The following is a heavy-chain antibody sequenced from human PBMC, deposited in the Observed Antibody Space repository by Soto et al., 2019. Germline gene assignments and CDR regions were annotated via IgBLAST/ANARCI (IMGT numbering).Heavy chain of an antibody. CDR3: ARGVPARYSGSAYAFDI. J-gene: IGHJ3*02. CDR1: GGSISSYY. Sequence: QVQLQESGPGLVKPSETLSLTCTVSGGSISSYYWSWIRQPPGKGLEWIGYIYYSGSTNYNPSLKSRVTISVDTSKNQFSLKRSSVTAADTAVYYCARGVPARYSGSAYAFDIWGQGTMVTVSS. D-gene: IGHD2-21*01. V-gene: IGHV4-59*08. CDR2: IYYSGST.